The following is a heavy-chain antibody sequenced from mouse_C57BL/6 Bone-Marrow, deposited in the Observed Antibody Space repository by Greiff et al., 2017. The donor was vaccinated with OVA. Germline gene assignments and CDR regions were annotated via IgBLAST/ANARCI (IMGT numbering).Heavy chain of an antibody. CDR2: IDPNSGGT. V-gene: IGHV1-72*01. D-gene: IGHD2-12*01. CDR3: ARSLRRGKSGYYAMDY. Sequence: VKLQQPGAELLKPGASVKLSCKASGYTFTSYWMHWVKQRPGRGLEWIGRIDPNSGGTKYNEKFKSKATLTVDKPSSTAYMQLSSLTSEDSAVYYCARSLRRGKSGYYAMDYWGQGTSVTVSS. CDR1: GYTFTSYW. J-gene: IGHJ4*01.